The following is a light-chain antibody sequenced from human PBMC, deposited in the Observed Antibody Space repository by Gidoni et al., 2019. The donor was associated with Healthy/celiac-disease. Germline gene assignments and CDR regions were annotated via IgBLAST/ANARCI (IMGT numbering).Light chain of an antibody. Sequence: EIVLTQSPGTLSLSPGERATLACRASQSVSSSYLAWYQQKPGQAPRLLIYGASSMATGIPDRFSGSGSGTDFTLTISRLEPEDFAVYYCQQYGSSPFTFXPXTKVXIK. J-gene: IGKJ3*01. CDR2: GAS. CDR3: QQYGSSPFT. V-gene: IGKV3-20*01. CDR1: QSVSSSY.